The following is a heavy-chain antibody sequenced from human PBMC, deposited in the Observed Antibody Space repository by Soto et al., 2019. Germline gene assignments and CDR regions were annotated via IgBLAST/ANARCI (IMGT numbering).Heavy chain of an antibody. CDR3: ARDETGDSYSYYYGMDV. CDR2: ILPIFGTT. CDR1: GVMFNTYN. V-gene: IGHV1-69*01. J-gene: IGHJ6*02. D-gene: IGHD7-27*01. Sequence: QVQLVQSGADVKKPGSSVKVSCKASGVMFNTYNIHWVRQAPGQGLEWMGGILPIFGTTHYAQRFQGRVTSTADDSTSTAYMELSSLRSEDTAVYYCARDETGDSYSYYYGMDVWGQGTTVTVTS.